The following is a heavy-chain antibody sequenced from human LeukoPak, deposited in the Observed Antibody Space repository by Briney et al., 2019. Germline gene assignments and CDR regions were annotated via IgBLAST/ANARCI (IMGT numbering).Heavy chain of an antibody. CDR3: AKDVAYYDSSGYYPGDNYYGMDV. V-gene: IGHV3-23*01. CDR1: GFTFSSYA. D-gene: IGHD3-22*01. CDR2: ISGSGGST. Sequence: GGSLRLSCVASGFTFSSYAMSWVRQAPGKGLEWVSAISGSGGSTYYADSVKGRFTISRDNSKNTLYLQMNSLRAEDTAVYYCAKDVAYYDSSGYYPGDNYYGMDVWGQGTTVTVSS. J-gene: IGHJ6*02.